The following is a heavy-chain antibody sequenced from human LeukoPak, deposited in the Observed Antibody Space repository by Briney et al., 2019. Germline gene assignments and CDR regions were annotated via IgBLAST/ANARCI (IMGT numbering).Heavy chain of an antibody. D-gene: IGHD4-23*01. V-gene: IGHV3-74*01. CDR2: VNSDMTST. J-gene: IGHJ4*02. Sequence: GGSLRLSCAASEVTFYTYWMHWVREAPGKGLLWVSRVNSDMTSTSYADSVKGRFTVSRDNAKNSLYLQMDSLRVEDTAIYYCAGGGFSGFDRWGQGILVTV. CDR1: EVTFYTYW. CDR3: AGGGFSGFDR.